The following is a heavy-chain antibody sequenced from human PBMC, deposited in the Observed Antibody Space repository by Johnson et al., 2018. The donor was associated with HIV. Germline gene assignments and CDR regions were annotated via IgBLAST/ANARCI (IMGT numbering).Heavy chain of an antibody. Sequence: QVQLVESGGGVVRPGGSLRLSCAASGFTFDDYGMSWVRQAPGKGLEWVAVISYDGSKKYYADSVTGRFTISRDNSKNTLYLQMNSLRTEDTAAYYCARAGSTSGWFDAFDIWGQGTMVTVSS. J-gene: IGHJ3*02. CDR1: GFTFDDYG. D-gene: IGHD6-19*01. V-gene: IGHV3-30*03. CDR2: ISYDGSKK. CDR3: ARAGSTSGWFDAFDI.